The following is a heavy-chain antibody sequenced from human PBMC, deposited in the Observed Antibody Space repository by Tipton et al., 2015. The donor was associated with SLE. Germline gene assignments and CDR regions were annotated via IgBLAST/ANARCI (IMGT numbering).Heavy chain of an antibody. Sequence: TLSLTCAVYGGSISSHYWSWIRQPPGKGLEWIGYIYYSGSTNYNPSLKSRVTISVDTSKNQFSLKLSSVTAADTAVYYCARGGSGGDAFDIWGQGTMVTVPS. CDR2: IYYSGST. CDR1: GGSISSHY. D-gene: IGHD2-15*01. V-gene: IGHV4-59*11. J-gene: IGHJ3*02. CDR3: ARGGSGGDAFDI.